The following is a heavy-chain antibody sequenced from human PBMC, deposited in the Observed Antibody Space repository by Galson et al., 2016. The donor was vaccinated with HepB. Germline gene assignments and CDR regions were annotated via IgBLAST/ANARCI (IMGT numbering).Heavy chain of an antibody. J-gene: IGHJ4*02. CDR3: ARDGDVPSDYYDSSGRGYFDY. D-gene: IGHD3-22*01. CDR1: RFTFSRYG. V-gene: IGHV3-30*19. CDR2: IWYDGSHK. Sequence: SLRLSCAASRFTFSRYGMHWVRQAPGKGLEWVAGIWYDGSHKYYADSVKGRFTISRDNSKDTLYLQMNSLRAEDTAVYYCARDGDVPSDYYDSSGRGYFDYWGQGTLVTVSS.